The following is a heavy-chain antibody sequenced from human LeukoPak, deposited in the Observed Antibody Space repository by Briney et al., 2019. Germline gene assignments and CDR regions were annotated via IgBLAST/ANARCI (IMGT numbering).Heavy chain of an antibody. CDR3: ARRPDSSGQSRPFDI. CDR2: IYTSGST. D-gene: IGHD3-22*01. Sequence: SETLSLTCTVSGGSISSYYWSWIRQPPGKGLEWIGYIYTSGSTIYNPSLKSRVTISVDTSKNQFSLKLSSVTAADTAVYYCARRPDSSGQSRPFDIWGQGTMVTVSS. V-gene: IGHV4-4*09. CDR1: GGSISSYY. J-gene: IGHJ3*02.